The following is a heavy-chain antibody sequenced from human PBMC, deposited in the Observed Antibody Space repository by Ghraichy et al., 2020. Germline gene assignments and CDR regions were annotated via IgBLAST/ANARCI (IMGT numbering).Heavy chain of an antibody. D-gene: IGHD3-9*01. CDR2: IKQDGSEK. V-gene: IGHV3-7*03. CDR3: ARGGYVDILTGYYTVSVDH. Sequence: GALRLSCAASGFTFSSYLMTWVRQAPGKGLEWVANIKQDGSEKYYVDSVKGRFTISRDNAKNSLYLQMNSLRAEDTAVYYCARGGYVDILTGYYTVSVDHWGQGTLVTVSS. CDR1: GFTFSSYL. J-gene: IGHJ4*02.